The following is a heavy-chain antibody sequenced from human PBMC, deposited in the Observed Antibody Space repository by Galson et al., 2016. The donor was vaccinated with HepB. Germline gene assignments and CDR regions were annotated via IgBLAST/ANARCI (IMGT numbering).Heavy chain of an antibody. V-gene: IGHV3-23*02. CDR3: AKNPNFGDYAYSDF. CDR2: ISGNGIAT. CDR1: GFTFNNYA. J-gene: IGHJ4*02. D-gene: IGHD4-17*01. Sequence: SLRLSCAASGFTFNNYAMTWVRQAPGKGLEWLSTISGNGIATYYGDSLRGRFTISRDGSRNTLFLHMNSLRAEDTAVYYCAKNPNFGDYAYSDFWGQGTLVTVSS.